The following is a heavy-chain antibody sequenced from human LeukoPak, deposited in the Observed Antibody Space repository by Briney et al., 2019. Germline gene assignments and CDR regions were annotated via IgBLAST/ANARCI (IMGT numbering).Heavy chain of an antibody. CDR2: ISSSGSTI. CDR3: ARGRVATISYYYYYMDV. Sequence: GGSLRLSCAASGFTFSSHEMNWVRQAPGKGLEWVSYISSSGSTIYYADSVKGRFTISRDNAKNSLYLQMNSLRAEDTAVYYCARGRVATISYYYYYMDVWGKGTTVTVSS. V-gene: IGHV3-48*03. J-gene: IGHJ6*03. CDR1: GFTFSSHE. D-gene: IGHD5-12*01.